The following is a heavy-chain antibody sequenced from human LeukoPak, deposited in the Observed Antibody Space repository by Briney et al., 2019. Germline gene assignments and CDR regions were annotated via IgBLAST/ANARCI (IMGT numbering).Heavy chain of an antibody. CDR3: ARGGIQLWLHYFDY. CDR2: TYYRSKWYN. CDR1: GDSVSSNSAA. J-gene: IGHJ4*02. V-gene: IGHV6-1*01. D-gene: IGHD5-18*01. Sequence: SQTLSLTCAISGDSVSSNSAAWDWIRQSPSRGLEWLGRTYYRSKWYNDYAVSVKSRITINPDTTKNQFSLQLYSVAAEDTAEYYCARGGIQLWLHYFDYWGQGTLVTVSS.